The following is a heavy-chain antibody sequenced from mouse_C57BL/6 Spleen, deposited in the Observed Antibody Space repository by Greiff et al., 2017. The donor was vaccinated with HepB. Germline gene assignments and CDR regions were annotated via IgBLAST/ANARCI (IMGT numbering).Heavy chain of an antibody. Sequence: QVQLQQPGAELVKPGDSVKLSCKASGYTFTSYWMHWVKQRPGRGLEWIGRIDPNSGGTKYNEKFKSKATLTVDKPSSTAYMQLSSLTSEDSAVYYCAREPFITTVVADYYAMDYWGQGTSVTVSS. CDR3: AREPFITTVVADYYAMDY. D-gene: IGHD1-1*01. CDR1: GYTFTSYW. V-gene: IGHV1-72*01. J-gene: IGHJ4*01. CDR2: IDPNSGGT.